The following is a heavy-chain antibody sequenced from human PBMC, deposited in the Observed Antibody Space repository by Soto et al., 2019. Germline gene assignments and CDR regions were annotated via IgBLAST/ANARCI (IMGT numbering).Heavy chain of an antibody. CDR3: AKEGCSGGSCYEEDAFDI. V-gene: IGHV3-23*01. D-gene: IGHD2-15*01. CDR1: GFTFSSYA. J-gene: IGHJ3*02. Sequence: EVQLLESGGGLVQPGGSLRLSCAASGFTFSSYAMSWVRQAPGKGLEWVSAISGSGGSTYYADSVKGRFTISRDNSKNTLYLQMNSLRAEDTAVFNCAKEGCSGGSCYEEDAFDIWGQGTMVTVSS. CDR2: ISGSGGST.